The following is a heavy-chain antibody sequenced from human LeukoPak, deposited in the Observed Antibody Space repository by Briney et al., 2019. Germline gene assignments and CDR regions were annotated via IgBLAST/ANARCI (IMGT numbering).Heavy chain of an antibody. J-gene: IGHJ5*02. CDR2: IYYSEST. Sequence: SETLSLTCTVSGGSISSYYWTWIRQHPGKGLEWIGYIYYSESTYYNPPLKSRVTISVDTSKNQFSLKLSSVTAADTAVYYCARGDSSGFPNWFDPWGQGTLVTVSS. CDR3: ARGDSSGFPNWFDP. CDR1: GGSISSYY. V-gene: IGHV4-59*06. D-gene: IGHD3-22*01.